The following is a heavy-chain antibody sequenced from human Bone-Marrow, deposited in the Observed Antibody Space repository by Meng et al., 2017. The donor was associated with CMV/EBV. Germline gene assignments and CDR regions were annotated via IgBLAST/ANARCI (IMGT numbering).Heavy chain of an antibody. Sequence: GESLKISCAASGFTVSSNYMSWVRQAPGKGLEWVSVIYSGGSTYYADSVKGRFTISRDNSKNTLYLQMNSLTAEDTAVYYCAKDRERGADYDFWSGYDMDVWGQGTTVTVSS. J-gene: IGHJ6*02. V-gene: IGHV3-53*01. CDR3: AKDRERGADYDFWSGYDMDV. D-gene: IGHD3-3*01. CDR1: GFTVSSNY. CDR2: IYSGGST.